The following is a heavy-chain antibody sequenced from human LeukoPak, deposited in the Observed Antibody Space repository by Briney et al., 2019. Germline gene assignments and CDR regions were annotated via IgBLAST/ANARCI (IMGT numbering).Heavy chain of an antibody. CDR3: ARVRGNYYDNSGFPGD. J-gene: IGHJ4*02. CDR2: LSFDGNKE. CDR1: GFTFSTYG. Sequence: GRSLRVSCTVSGFTFSTYGMDWVGQAPGKGLEWVGRLSFDGNKEYYEDSAKGRFTISRDNSKNTLFLQMNSLRLEDTAVFYCARVRGNYYDNSGFPGDWGQGTLVTVSS. V-gene: IGHV3-30*03. D-gene: IGHD3-22*01.